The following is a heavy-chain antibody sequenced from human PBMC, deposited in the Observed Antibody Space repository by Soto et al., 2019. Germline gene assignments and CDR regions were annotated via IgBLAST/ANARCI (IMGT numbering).Heavy chain of an antibody. V-gene: IGHV4-39*01. D-gene: IGHD2-15*01. CDR3: ARPGTTGYCSGDTCYSGALDI. J-gene: IGHJ3*02. CDR2: VYYSGST. Sequence: PSETLSLTCFVSGGSINVNTYYWVWIRQAPGKGLEWIGNVYYSGSTNYNPSLKSRVTISIDTSKDQFSLKLSSVTAADTAVYYCARPGTTGYCSGDTCYSGALDIWRQGKMVTVSS. CDR1: GGSINVNTYY.